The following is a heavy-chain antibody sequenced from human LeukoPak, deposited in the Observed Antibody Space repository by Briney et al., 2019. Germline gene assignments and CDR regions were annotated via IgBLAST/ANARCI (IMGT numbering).Heavy chain of an antibody. CDR3: ARGGYYFDGSGYSEY. D-gene: IGHD3-22*01. Sequence: GESLKISCKGSGYSFTSYWIGWVRPMPGKGLEWMGIIYPGDSDTRYSPSFQGQVTISADKSISTAYLQWSSLKASDTAMYYGARGGYYFDGSGYSEYWGQGTLVTVSS. J-gene: IGHJ4*02. CDR2: IYPGDSDT. V-gene: IGHV5-51*01. CDR1: GYSFTSYW.